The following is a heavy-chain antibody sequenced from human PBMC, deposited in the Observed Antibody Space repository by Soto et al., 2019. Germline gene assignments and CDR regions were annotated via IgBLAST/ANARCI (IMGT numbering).Heavy chain of an antibody. CDR1: GFTFSSYA. CDR3: AKARPSGGYYYVEALDV. Sequence: EVQLLESGGGLVQPGGSLRLSCAASGFTFSSYAMSWVRQAPGKGLEWVSVISGSGDSTYYADSVKGRFSISRDESTNTLYLQVSSLRAEDTAVYYCAKARPSGGYYYVEALDVWGQGTMVTVSS. J-gene: IGHJ3*01. V-gene: IGHV3-23*01. CDR2: ISGSGDST. D-gene: IGHD3-22*01.